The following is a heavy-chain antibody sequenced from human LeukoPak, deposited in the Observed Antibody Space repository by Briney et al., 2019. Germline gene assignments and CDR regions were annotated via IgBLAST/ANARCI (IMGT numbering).Heavy chain of an antibody. CDR2: IYHSGST. J-gene: IGHJ2*01. Sequence: SETLSLTCTVSGYSISSGYYWGWIRQPPGKGLEWIGSIYHSGSTNYNPSLKSRVTISVDTSKNQFSLKLSSVTAADTAVYYCASSPRHDRDSSGWYAPPPDWYFDLWGRGTLVTVSS. CDR3: ASSPRHDRDSSGWYAPPPDWYFDL. V-gene: IGHV4-38-2*02. CDR1: GYSISSGYY. D-gene: IGHD6-19*01.